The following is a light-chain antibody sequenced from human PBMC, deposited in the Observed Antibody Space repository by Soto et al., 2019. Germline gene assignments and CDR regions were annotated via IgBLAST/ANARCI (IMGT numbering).Light chain of an antibody. CDR1: SSDVGGYNY. V-gene: IGLV2-14*01. CDR2: DVT. J-gene: IGLJ2*01. Sequence: QSALTQPPSASGSPGQSVTISCTGTSSDVGGYNYVSWYQQHPGKAPKLIIFDVTNRPSGVSGRFSGSKSANTASLTISGLQFEDEADYYCSSYTVSSAPVIFGGGTKLTVL. CDR3: SSYTVSSAPVI.